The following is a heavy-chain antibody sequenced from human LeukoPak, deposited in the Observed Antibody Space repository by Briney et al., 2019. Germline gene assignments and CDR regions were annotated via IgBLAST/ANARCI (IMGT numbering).Heavy chain of an antibody. CDR1: GGSFSGYY. CDR3: SRHEHKALAGDT. J-gene: IGHJ5*02. D-gene: IGHD6-19*01. Sequence: SETLSLTCAVYGGSFSGYYWSWIRQPPGKGLEWIGEINHSGSTNYNPSLKSRVTISVDTSINHFSLTLTSLTAADTAVYFCSRHEHKALAGDTWGQGTLVTVSS. CDR2: INHSGST. V-gene: IGHV4-34*01.